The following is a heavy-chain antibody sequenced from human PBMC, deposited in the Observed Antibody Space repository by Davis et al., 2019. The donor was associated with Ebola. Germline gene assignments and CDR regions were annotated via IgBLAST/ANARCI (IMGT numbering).Heavy chain of an antibody. J-gene: IGHJ6*02. CDR2: TYYTGNT. CDR1: GGSLSSGGY. V-gene: IGHV4-61*08. CDR3: ARVGGAARGPFSLRGMDV. D-gene: IGHD6-6*01. Sequence: ETLSLTCTVSGGSLSSGGYWTWIRQLPGKGLEWIGYTYYTGNTYYNPSLKSRVTISVDTSKNQFSLKLSSVTAADTAVYYCARVGGAARGPFSLRGMDVWGQGTTVTVSS.